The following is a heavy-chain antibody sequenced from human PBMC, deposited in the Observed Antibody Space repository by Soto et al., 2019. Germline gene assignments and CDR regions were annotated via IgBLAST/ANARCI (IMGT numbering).Heavy chain of an antibody. CDR1: GFTFSGYS. V-gene: IGHV3-48*02. CDR2: ISSSSSTI. Sequence: GGSLRLSCAASGFTFSGYSMNWVRQAPGKGLEWVSYISSSSSTIYYADSVKGRFTISRDNAKNSLYLQMNSLRDEDTAVYYCAXRGRFLDPNGDYYGMDVWGQGTTVTVSS. J-gene: IGHJ6*02. D-gene: IGHD3-3*01. CDR3: AXRGRFLDPNGDYYGMDV.